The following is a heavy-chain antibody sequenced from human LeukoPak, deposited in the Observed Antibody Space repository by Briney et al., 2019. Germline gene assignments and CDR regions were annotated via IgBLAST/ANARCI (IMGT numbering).Heavy chain of an antibody. D-gene: IGHD5-12*01. J-gene: IGHJ6*03. Sequence: ESGGSLRLSCVASGFTFSSYWMHWVRQAPGKGLVWVSRVNSDGTGTTYADSVEGRFTISRDNAKNTVYLQMNSLRAEDTAIYYCIRTLIVATSPYMDVWGKGTTVTVSS. CDR2: VNSDGTGT. V-gene: IGHV3-74*01. CDR1: GFTFSSYW. CDR3: IRTLIVATSPYMDV.